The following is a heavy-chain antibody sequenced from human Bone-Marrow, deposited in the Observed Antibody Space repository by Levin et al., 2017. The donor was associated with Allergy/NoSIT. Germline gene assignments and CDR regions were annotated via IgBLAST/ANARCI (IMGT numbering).Heavy chain of an antibody. D-gene: IGHD2-21*02. CDR2: IVVGSGNT. CDR1: GFTFTSSA. Sequence: SVKVSCKASGFTFTSSAVQWVRQARGQRLEWIGWIVVGSGNTNYAQKFQERVTITRDMSTSTAYMELSSLRSEDTAVYYCAAGSVTAATHDAFDIWGQGTMVTVSS. V-gene: IGHV1-58*01. CDR3: AAGSVTAATHDAFDI. J-gene: IGHJ3*02.